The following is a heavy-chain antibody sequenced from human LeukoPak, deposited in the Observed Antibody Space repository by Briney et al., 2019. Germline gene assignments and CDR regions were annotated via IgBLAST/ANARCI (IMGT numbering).Heavy chain of an antibody. CDR3: ARDSR. J-gene: IGHJ4*02. CDR1: GGTFSSYA. Sequence: ASVKVSCKASGGTFSSYAISWVRQAPGQGLEWMGGIIPIVGTANYAQKFQGRVTMTADDSTNTAYMQLSSLVSEDTPVYYCARDSRWGQGTLVTVSS. CDR2: IIPIVGTA. V-gene: IGHV1-69*13.